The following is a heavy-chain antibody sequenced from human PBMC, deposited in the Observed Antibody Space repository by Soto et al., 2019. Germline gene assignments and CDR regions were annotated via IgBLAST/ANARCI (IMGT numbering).Heavy chain of an antibody. Sequence: QVQLVQSGAEVKKPGASVEVSCKASGYTFKDYDINWVRRAPGQGLEWMGWMNPNSGNTAYARKFHDRITMTRSVSARTAFMELSSLTPEDTAVYYCARRMTWSLWCFDLWGSGTQVTVSS. J-gene: IGHJ2*01. D-gene: IGHD3-3*01. CDR1: GYTFKDYD. CDR2: MNPNSGNT. CDR3: ARRMTWSLWCFDL. V-gene: IGHV1-8*01.